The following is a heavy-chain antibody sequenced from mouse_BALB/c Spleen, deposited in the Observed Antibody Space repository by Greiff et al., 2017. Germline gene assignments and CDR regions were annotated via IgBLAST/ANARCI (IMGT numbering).Heavy chain of an antibody. CDR2: INSNGGST. V-gene: IGHV5-6-3*01. CDR3: ARVTNYGYDLYAMDY. CDR1: GFTFSSYG. Sequence: EVMLVESGGGLVQPGGSLKLSCAASGFTFSSYGMSWVRQTPDKRLELVATINSNGGSTYYPDSVKGRFTISRDNAKNTLYLQMSSLKSEDTAMYYCARVTNYGYDLYAMDYWGQGTSVTVSS. D-gene: IGHD2-2*01. J-gene: IGHJ4*01.